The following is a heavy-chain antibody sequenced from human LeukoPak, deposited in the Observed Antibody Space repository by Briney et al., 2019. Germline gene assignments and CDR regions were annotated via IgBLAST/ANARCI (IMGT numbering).Heavy chain of an antibody. V-gene: IGHV3-23*01. Sequence: PGGSLRRSCAASGFTFSNYPMTWVRQSPGRGPEWVATITREGGNTYYRDSVKGRFTISRDNFKDTLHLQMNSLSAEDTAVYFCARYFFDSSGRYFDYWGQGTLVTVSS. CDR2: ITREGGNT. J-gene: IGHJ4*02. CDR1: GFTFSNYP. CDR3: ARYFFDSSGRYFDY. D-gene: IGHD3-22*01.